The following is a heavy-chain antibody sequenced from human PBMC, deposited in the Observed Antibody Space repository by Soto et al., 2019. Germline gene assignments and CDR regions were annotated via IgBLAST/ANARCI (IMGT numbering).Heavy chain of an antibody. CDR3: TTATAVSTYYFDY. Sequence: VQLQESGPGLVEPSGTLSLTCLVSGASIISSDWWIWVRQTPGKGLEWIGRIKSITDGGTTDYAGPVKGRFTISRDDSKNMLYLQMNSLKSDDTAMYFCTTATAVSTYYFDYWGQGTLVTVSS. J-gene: IGHJ4*02. CDR1: GASIISSDW. CDR2: IKSITDGGTT. V-gene: IGHV3-15*01. D-gene: IGHD4-17*01.